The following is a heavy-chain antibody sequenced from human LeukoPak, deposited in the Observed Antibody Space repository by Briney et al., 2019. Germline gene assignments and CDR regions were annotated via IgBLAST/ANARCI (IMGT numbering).Heavy chain of an antibody. Sequence: GGSLRLSCAASGFSFSNNWMHWVRQAPGKGLVWVSRINNDGSMTHYADSVKGRFTISRDNAKNSLYLQMNSLRAEDTAVYYCARDQYSSSSGRLSYWGQGTLVTVSS. CDR2: INNDGSMT. V-gene: IGHV3-74*01. J-gene: IGHJ4*02. CDR1: GFSFSNNW. CDR3: ARDQYSSSSGRLSY. D-gene: IGHD6-6*01.